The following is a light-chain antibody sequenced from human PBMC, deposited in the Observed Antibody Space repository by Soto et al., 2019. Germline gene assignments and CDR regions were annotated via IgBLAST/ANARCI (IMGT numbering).Light chain of an antibody. J-gene: IGKJ1*01. CDR1: QSVSSSY. V-gene: IGKV3-20*01. Sequence: EIVLTQSPGTLSLSPGERATLSCRASQSVSSSYLAWYQQKPGQAPRLLIYGASSRATDIPDRFSGSGSGTAFTLTISRLEPEDFAVYYWQQYGSSPLWTFGQGTKVEIK. CDR3: QQYGSSPLWT. CDR2: GAS.